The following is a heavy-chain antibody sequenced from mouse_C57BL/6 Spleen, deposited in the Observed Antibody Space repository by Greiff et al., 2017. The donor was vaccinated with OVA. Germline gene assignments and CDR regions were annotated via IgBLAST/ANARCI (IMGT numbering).Heavy chain of an antibody. D-gene: IGHD4-1*01. CDR1: GFTFSSYA. Sequence: EVKVVESGGGLVKPGGSLKLSCAASGFTFSSYAMSWVRQTPEKRLEWVATISDGGSYTYYPDNVKGRFTISRDNAKNNLYLQMSHLKSEDTAMYYCARNWERGFAYWGQGTLVTVSA. V-gene: IGHV5-4*03. J-gene: IGHJ3*01. CDR3: ARNWERGFAY. CDR2: ISDGGSYT.